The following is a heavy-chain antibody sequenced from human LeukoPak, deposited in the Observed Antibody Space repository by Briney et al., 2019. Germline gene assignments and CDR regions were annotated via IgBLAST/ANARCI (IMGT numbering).Heavy chain of an antibody. CDR1: GYTFTSYG. V-gene: IGHV1-18*01. CDR3: ARDNSVGGTAWWFDP. Sequence: ASVKVSCKASGYTFTSYGISWVRQAPGQGLEWMGWIITYNANTNYAQKLQGRVTMTTDTSTSTAYMELSSLRSEDTAVYYCARDNSVGGTAWWFDPWGQGTLVTVSS. D-gene: IGHD1-26*01. J-gene: IGHJ5*02. CDR2: IITYNANT.